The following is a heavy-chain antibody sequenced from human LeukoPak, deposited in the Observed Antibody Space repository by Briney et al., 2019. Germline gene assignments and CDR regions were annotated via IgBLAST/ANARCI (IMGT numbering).Heavy chain of an antibody. J-gene: IGHJ4*02. CDR2: IRRTSDDGTSYVGTT. V-gene: IGHV3-49*04. CDR1: GFSFAEYD. CDR3: TLSGAG. D-gene: IGHD1-26*01. Sequence: PGGSLRLSCTTSGFSFAEYDMAWVRQAPGKGLEWVGFIRRTSDDGTSYVGTTGYAASVKGRFTISRDDSKSIAYLQMNSVKIEDTAVYYCTLSGAGWGQGTLVTVSS.